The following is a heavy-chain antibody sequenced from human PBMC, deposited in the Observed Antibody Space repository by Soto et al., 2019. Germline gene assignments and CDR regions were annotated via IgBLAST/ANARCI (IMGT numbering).Heavy chain of an antibody. Sequence: PSETLSLTCAVSGGSISSGGYSWSWIRQPPGKGLEWIGYIYHSGSTYYNPSLKSRVTISVDRSKNQFSLKLSSVTAADTAVYYCARGARPTTLYDSSGYYYVDAFDIWGQGTMVTVSS. D-gene: IGHD3-22*01. J-gene: IGHJ3*02. CDR2: IYHSGST. CDR1: GGSISSGGYS. V-gene: IGHV4-30-2*01. CDR3: ARGARPTTLYDSSGYYYVDAFDI.